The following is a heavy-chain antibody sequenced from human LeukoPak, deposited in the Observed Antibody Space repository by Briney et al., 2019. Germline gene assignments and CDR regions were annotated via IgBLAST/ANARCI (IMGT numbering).Heavy chain of an antibody. CDR2: INPNSGGT. CDR1: GYTFTSYY. D-gene: IGHD6-13*01. Sequence: ASVKVSCKASGYTFTSYYMHWVRQAPGQGLEWMGWINPNSGGTNYAQKFQGRVTMTRDTSISTAYMELSRLRSDDTAVYYCARDRSYGSSWSTVNYYYYMDVWGKGTTVTISS. J-gene: IGHJ6*03. V-gene: IGHV1-2*02. CDR3: ARDRSYGSSWSTVNYYYYMDV.